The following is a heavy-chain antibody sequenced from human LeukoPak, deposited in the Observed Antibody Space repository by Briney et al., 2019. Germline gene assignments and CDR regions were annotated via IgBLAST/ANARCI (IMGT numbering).Heavy chain of an antibody. CDR1: GYTFTTYY. V-gene: IGHV1-46*01. CDR3: ARDWRDAGGYFDY. Sequence: ASVKVSCKASGYTFTTYYIHWVRQAPGQGLEWMGIINPSGGSTNYAQKLQGRATMTRGMSTSTVYMELSSLRSEDTAMYYCARDWRDAGGYFDYWGQGTLVTVSS. CDR2: INPSGGST. D-gene: IGHD3-3*01. J-gene: IGHJ4*02.